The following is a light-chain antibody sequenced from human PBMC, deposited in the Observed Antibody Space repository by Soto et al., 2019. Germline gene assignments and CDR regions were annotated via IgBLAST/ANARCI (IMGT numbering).Light chain of an antibody. CDR1: SRDVAVYSY. J-gene: IGLJ1*01. Sequence: QSLLAEPRSVSWSPGQSVTVSCTGTSRDVAVYSYVSWFQQHPGKAPQLLIYDVTKRPSGVPDRFSGSKSGNTAALTISGLQAEDDAEYFCSSYAGSYTWIFGSGTKVTVL. CDR3: SSYAGSYTWI. V-gene: IGLV2-11*01. CDR2: DVT.